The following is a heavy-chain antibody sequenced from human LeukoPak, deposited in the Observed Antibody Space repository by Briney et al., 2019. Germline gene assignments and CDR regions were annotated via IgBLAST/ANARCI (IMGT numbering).Heavy chain of an antibody. Sequence: SETLSLTCTVSGGSISSYYWSWIRQPPGKGLEWIGYIYYSGSTNYNPSLKSRVTISVDTSKNQFSLKLSSVTAADTAVYYCARQNDFWRVIDYWGQGTLVTVSP. CDR2: IYYSGST. V-gene: IGHV4-59*08. J-gene: IGHJ4*02. D-gene: IGHD3-3*01. CDR1: GGSISSYY. CDR3: ARQNDFWRVIDY.